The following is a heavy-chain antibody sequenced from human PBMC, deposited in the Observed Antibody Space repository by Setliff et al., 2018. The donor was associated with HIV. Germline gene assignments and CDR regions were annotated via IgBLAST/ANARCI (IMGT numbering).Heavy chain of an antibody. Sequence: GGSLRLSCAASGFTVSSNYRNWVRQSPGKGLEWVSVIYSGGSIYYADSVKGRFTISRDNSKNTLYLQMNSLRAEDTAVYYCASDTSSPYKMDAWGKGTTVTVSS. D-gene: IGHD2-2*01. J-gene: IGHJ6*04. CDR3: ASDTSSPYKMDA. CDR1: GFTVSSNY. V-gene: IGHV3-53*01. CDR2: IYSGGSI.